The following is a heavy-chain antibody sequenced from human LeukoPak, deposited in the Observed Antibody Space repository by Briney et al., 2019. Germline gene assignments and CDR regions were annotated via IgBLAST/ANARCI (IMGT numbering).Heavy chain of an antibody. Sequence: SETLSLTCAVYGGYFSGYYWSWIRQPPGKGLEWIGEINHSGSTNYNPSLKSRVTISVDTSKNQFSLKLSSVTAADTAVYYCAREDYDSSGVYWGQGTLVTVSS. CDR3: AREDYDSSGVY. CDR2: INHSGST. V-gene: IGHV4-34*01. J-gene: IGHJ4*02. D-gene: IGHD3-22*01. CDR1: GGYFSGYY.